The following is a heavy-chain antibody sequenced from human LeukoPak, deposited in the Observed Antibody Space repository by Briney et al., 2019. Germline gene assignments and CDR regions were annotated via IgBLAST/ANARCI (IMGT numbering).Heavy chain of an antibody. J-gene: IGHJ3*02. CDR3: ARDLVTVTKGFDI. V-gene: IGHV4-59*11. Sequence: MPSETLSLTCAVSDDSFSSHYWTWIRQPPGKGLEWLGYISYIGSTNYNPSLKSRVTISIDTSKDQFSLKLSSVTAADTAVYYCARDLVTVTKGFDIWGQGTMVSVSS. D-gene: IGHD4-17*01. CDR1: DDSFSSHY. CDR2: ISYIGST.